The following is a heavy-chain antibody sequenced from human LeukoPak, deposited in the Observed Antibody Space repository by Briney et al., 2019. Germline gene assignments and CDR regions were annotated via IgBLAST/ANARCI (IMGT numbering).Heavy chain of an antibody. D-gene: IGHD2/OR15-2a*01. Sequence: GGSLRLSCATSGFTFSNNAMSWVRQAPGKGLEWVSAIGSSGDNTYYADSVKGRFTISRANSKNTLYLQMNSLRAEDTAIYYCAKGVTEKYFYYLDSWGQGTLVTVSS. V-gene: IGHV3-23*01. CDR1: GFTFSNNA. CDR2: IGSSGDNT. CDR3: AKGVTEKYFYYLDS. J-gene: IGHJ4*02.